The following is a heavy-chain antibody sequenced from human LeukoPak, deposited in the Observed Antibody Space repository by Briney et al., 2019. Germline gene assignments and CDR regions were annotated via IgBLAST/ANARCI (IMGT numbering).Heavy chain of an antibody. V-gene: IGHV4-39*01. CDR1: GGSISSSSYY. J-gene: IGHJ4*02. CDR3: ALNFDY. Sequence: SETLSLTCTVSGGSISSSSYYWGWIRQPPGKGLEWIGSMYYSGSTYYNPALKSRVTISVDTSKNQFALKLSSVSAADTAVYYCALNFDYWGQGTLVTVSS. CDR2: MYYSGST.